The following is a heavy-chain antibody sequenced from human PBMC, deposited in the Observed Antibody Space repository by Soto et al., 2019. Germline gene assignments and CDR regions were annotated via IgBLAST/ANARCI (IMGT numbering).Heavy chain of an antibody. CDR2: INAGNGNT. D-gene: IGHD6-13*01. Sequence: QVQLVQSGAEVKKPGASVKVSCKASEYTFTNYAVHWVRQAPGQRLEWMGWINAGNGNTKYSQKFQGRVTITGDTSASTVYMELSSLTFEDTAVYYCARSRAVAGSYFFDYWGQGTLVTVSS. J-gene: IGHJ4*02. V-gene: IGHV1-3*01. CDR3: ARSRAVAGSYFFDY. CDR1: EYTFTNYA.